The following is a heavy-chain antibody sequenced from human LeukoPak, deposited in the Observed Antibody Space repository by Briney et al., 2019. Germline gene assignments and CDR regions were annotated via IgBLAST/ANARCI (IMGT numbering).Heavy chain of an antibody. D-gene: IGHD2-2*01. J-gene: IGHJ5*02. CDR2: ISYSGNT. CDR3: ASTSWYSNNCCGANWFDP. V-gene: IGHV4-30-4*08. CDR1: GGAISSGDYY. Sequence: SQTLSLTCTVSGGAISSGDYYWSWIRQPPGGGLEWIGYISYSGNTHYNPAPKSRVTISLDTSKKQCSLELRYVTAADTAVYFWASTSWYSNNCCGANWFDPWGEGALVTDSS.